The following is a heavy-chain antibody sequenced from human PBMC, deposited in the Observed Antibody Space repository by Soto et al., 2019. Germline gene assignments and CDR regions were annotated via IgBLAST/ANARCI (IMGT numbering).Heavy chain of an antibody. CDR3: ARIGVSSGHESPDFDS. CDR2: ISGFNGNT. Sequence: ASVKVSCKASGYTFNFYGITWVRQAPGQGLEWMGWISGFNGNTNYAADLQGRVTMTTDTSTSTAYMGLRGLRSDDTAVYYCARIGVSSGHESPDFDSWGQGTLVTVSS. J-gene: IGHJ4*02. CDR1: GYTFNFYG. D-gene: IGHD3-16*01. V-gene: IGHV1-18*01.